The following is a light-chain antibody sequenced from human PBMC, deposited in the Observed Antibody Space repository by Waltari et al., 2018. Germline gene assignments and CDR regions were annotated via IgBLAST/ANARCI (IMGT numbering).Light chain of an antibody. CDR1: QDISNY. CDR2: DAS. J-gene: IGKJ2*01. Sequence: DIQMTQSPSSLSASVGDRVTITCQASQDISNYLNWYQQKPGKAPKLLIYDASNLETGVPSRFGGSGSGTDFTFTISSLQPEDIATYYCQQYDNLPYTFGQGTKLEIK. V-gene: IGKV1-33*01. CDR3: QQYDNLPYT.